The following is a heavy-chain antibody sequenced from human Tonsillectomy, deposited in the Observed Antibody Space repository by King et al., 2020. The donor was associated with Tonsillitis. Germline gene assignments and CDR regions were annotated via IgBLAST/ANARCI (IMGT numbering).Heavy chain of an antibody. CDR3: VREDFWNDDAFDF. CDR1: GDSVSTASVA. V-gene: IGHV6-1*02. D-gene: IGHD1-1*01. J-gene: IGHJ3*01. CDR2: TYYRSRWYN. Sequence: VQLQQSGPGLVKPSQTLSLTCAISGDSVSTASVAWNWIRQSPSRGLEWLGRTYYRSRWYNDYAVSVKSRISINPDTSKNQVSLQLNSLTPEDTAMYYCVREDFWNDDAFDFWGRGTMVIVSS.